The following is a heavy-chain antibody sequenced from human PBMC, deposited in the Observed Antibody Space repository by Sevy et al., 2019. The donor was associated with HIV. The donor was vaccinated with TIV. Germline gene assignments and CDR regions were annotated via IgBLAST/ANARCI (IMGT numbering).Heavy chain of an antibody. Sequence: SETLSLTCAVYGESVSSSYWTWIRQPPGGGLDWVGEVDHSGGNSYNPSLKSRATVALDTSKRKFSLKLNSVTAADTAVYFCARGRSPKRLPLLYSGYDHMTAHFFDYWGQGALVTVSS. D-gene: IGHD5-12*01. CDR1: GESVSSSY. V-gene: IGHV4-34*01. CDR3: ARGRSPKRLPLLYSGYDHMTAHFFDY. J-gene: IGHJ4*02. CDR2: VDHSGGN.